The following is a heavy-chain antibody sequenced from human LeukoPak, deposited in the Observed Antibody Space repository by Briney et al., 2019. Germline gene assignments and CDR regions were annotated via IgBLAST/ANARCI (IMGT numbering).Heavy chain of an antibody. J-gene: IGHJ3*02. Sequence: GRSLRLSCAASGFTFDDYAMHRVRQAPGKGLEWVSGISWNSGRLDYADSVKGRFTISRDSAKNSLYLQMNSLIPEDTALYYCAKGKSGTYFDAFDMWGQGTMVTVSS. CDR2: ISWNSGRL. V-gene: IGHV3-9*01. D-gene: IGHD1-26*01. CDR1: GFTFDDYA. CDR3: AKGKSGTYFDAFDM.